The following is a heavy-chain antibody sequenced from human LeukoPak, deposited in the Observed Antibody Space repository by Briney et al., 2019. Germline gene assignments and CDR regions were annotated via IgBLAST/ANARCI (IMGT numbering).Heavy chain of an antibody. J-gene: IGHJ6*02. V-gene: IGHV3-30*03. Sequence: LPGRSLRLSCAASGFTFSSYGMHWVRQAPGKGLQWVAVISYDGSSEYYADSVKGRFIISRDNSKNTLYLQMNSLRAEDTAVYHCARDTVTTFRFRDYQHYGMDVWGQGTTVTVSS. D-gene: IGHD4-17*01. CDR1: GFTFSSYG. CDR3: ARDTVTTFRFRDYQHYGMDV. CDR2: ISYDGSSE.